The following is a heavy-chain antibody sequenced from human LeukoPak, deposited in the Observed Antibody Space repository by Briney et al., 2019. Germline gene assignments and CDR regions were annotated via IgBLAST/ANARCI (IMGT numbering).Heavy chain of an antibody. CDR2: ISGSGGST. D-gene: IGHD2-2*01. J-gene: IGHJ4*02. Sequence: GGSLRLSCAASGFTFSSCVMSWVRQAPGKGLEWVSAISGSGGSTYYADSVKGRFTISRDNSKNTLYLQMNSLRAEDTAVYYCAKHIVVVPAARLFDYWGQGTLVTVSS. V-gene: IGHV3-23*01. CDR1: GFTFSSCV. CDR3: AKHIVVVPAARLFDY.